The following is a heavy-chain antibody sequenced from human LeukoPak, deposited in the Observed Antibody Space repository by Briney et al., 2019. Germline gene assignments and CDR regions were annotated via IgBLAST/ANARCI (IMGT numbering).Heavy chain of an antibody. CDR2: ISGSGGTT. J-gene: IGHJ4*02. CDR1: GFSLSTYA. Sequence: GGSLRLSCAASGFSLSTYAMNWVRQAPGKGLEWVSGISGSGGTTYYADSVKGRFTISRDNSKNTLYLQMNSLRAEDTAVYYCAKTYDYYDSSGNPYYWGQGTLVTVSS. V-gene: IGHV3-23*01. D-gene: IGHD3-22*01. CDR3: AKTYDYYDSSGNPYY.